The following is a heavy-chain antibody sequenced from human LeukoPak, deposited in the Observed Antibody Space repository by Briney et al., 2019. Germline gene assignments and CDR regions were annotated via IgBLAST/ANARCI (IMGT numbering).Heavy chain of an antibody. J-gene: IGHJ4*02. CDR2: ISGSGGST. CDR3: AKKGYYASGSYFDY. V-gene: IGHV3-23*01. CDR1: GFTFSSYG. Sequence: GGSLRLSCAASGFTFSSYGMSWVRQAPGKGLEWVSAISGSGGSTYYADSVKGRFTISRDNSKNTLYLQMNSLRAEDTAMYYCAKKGYYASGSYFDYWGQGTLVTVSS. D-gene: IGHD3-10*01.